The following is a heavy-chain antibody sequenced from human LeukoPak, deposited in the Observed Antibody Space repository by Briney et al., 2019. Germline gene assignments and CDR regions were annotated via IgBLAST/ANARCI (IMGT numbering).Heavy chain of an antibody. Sequence: ASVKVSCKASGYTFTGYYMHWVRQAPGQGLEWMGRINPNSGGTNYAQKFQGRVTMARDTSISTAYMELSRLRSDDTAVYYCAREDTRVRGVIITANGDFDYWGQGTLVTVSS. CDR2: INPNSGGT. CDR3: AREDTRVRGVIITANGDFDY. J-gene: IGHJ4*02. V-gene: IGHV1-2*06. D-gene: IGHD3-10*01. CDR1: GYTFTGYY.